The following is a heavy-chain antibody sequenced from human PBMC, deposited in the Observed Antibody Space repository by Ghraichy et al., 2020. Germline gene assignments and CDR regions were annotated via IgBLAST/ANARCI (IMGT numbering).Heavy chain of an antibody. V-gene: IGHV3-48*02. J-gene: IGHJ3*02. CDR1: GFTFSSYS. Sequence: GGSLRLSCAASGFTFSSYSMNWVRQAPGKGLEWVSYISSSSSTIYYADSVKGRFTISRDNAKNSLYLQMNSLRDEDTAVYYCARDIYDILTGYRDPHDAFDIWGQGTMVTVSS. D-gene: IGHD3-9*01. CDR3: ARDIYDILTGYRDPHDAFDI. CDR2: ISSSSSTI.